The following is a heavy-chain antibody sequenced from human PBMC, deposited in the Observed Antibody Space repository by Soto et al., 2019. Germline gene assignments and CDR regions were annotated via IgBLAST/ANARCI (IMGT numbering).Heavy chain of an antibody. Sequence: PGGSLRLSCAASGFTFSSYWMSWVRQAPGKGLEWVANIKQDGSEKYYVDSVKGRFTISRDNAKNSLYLQMNSLRAEDTAVYYCARVFGEWLRREYYYYGMDVWCQGTTVTVSS. CDR2: IKQDGSEK. CDR3: ARVFGEWLRREYYYYGMDV. V-gene: IGHV3-7*01. J-gene: IGHJ6*02. D-gene: IGHD3-3*01. CDR1: GFTFSSYW.